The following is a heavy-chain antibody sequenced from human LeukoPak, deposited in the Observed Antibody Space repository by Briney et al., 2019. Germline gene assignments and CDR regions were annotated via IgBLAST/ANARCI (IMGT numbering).Heavy chain of an antibody. Sequence: SETLSLTCIVSGSSISSYYWSWIRQPPGKGLEWIGETNHSGSTNYNPSLKSRVTISVDTSKNQFSLKLSSVTAADTAVYYCARSPDIVATRYYYYMDVWGKGTTVTISS. D-gene: IGHD5-12*01. CDR2: TNHSGST. CDR3: ARSPDIVATRYYYYMDV. CDR1: GSSISSYY. J-gene: IGHJ6*03. V-gene: IGHV4-34*01.